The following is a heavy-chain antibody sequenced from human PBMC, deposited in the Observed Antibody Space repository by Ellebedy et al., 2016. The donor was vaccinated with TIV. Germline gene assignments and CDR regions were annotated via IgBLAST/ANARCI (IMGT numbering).Heavy chain of an antibody. CDR2: IYHSGNT. V-gene: IGHV4-38-2*02. CDR1: GYSISRGYY. J-gene: IGHJ5*02. Sequence: MPSETLSLTCTVSGYSISRGYYWGWIRQPPGKGLEWIGNIYHSGNTYYNPSLKNRVTISVDTSKNQFSLKLSSVTAADTAVYYCAKDALLTTIIGRGGWFDPWGQGTLVTVSS. D-gene: IGHD4/OR15-4a*01. CDR3: AKDALLTTIIGRGGWFDP.